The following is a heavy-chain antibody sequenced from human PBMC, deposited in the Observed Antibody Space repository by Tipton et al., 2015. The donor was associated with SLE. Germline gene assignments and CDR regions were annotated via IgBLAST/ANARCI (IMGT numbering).Heavy chain of an antibody. Sequence: GLVKPSATLSLTCTVSGGSISSYYWSWIRQPPGKGLEWIGYIYYSGSTNYNPSLKGRVTISVDTSKNQFSLKLSSVTAAETAVYYCAGSTNRRPPDDRGYFDYWGQGTLVSDSS. CDR1: GGSISSYY. J-gene: IGHJ4*02. CDR2: IYYSGST. V-gene: IGHV4-59*01. D-gene: IGHD1-1*01. CDR3: AGSTNRRPPDDRGYFDY.